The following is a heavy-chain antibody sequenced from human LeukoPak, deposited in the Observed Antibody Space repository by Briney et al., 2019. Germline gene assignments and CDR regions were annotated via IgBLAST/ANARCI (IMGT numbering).Heavy chain of an antibody. Sequence: GGSLRLSCAASGFTFSSYDMHWVRQVTGKGLKWVSDIGTVGDTYYAGSVKGRFTISRENAKNSLYLQMNSLRAGDTAVYYCARVRSGSLGYGMDVWGQGTTVTVSS. D-gene: IGHD1-26*01. CDR2: IGTVGDT. CDR3: ARVRSGSLGYGMDV. V-gene: IGHV3-13*01. J-gene: IGHJ6*02. CDR1: GFTFSSYD.